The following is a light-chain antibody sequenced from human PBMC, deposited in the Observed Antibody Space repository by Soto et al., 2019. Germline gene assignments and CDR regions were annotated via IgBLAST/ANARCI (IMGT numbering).Light chain of an antibody. CDR2: ASS. CDR1: QSISIY. CDR3: QQTYSNPRT. Sequence: SQMIQSPASLSASVGDRVTITCRTSQSISIYLNWYQQIPWKAPKLLIYASSNLHTGVPSRFSGSASGTDFTLTISSLQPEDSATYYCQQTYSNPRTFGQGTKVDI. V-gene: IGKV1-39*01. J-gene: IGKJ1*01.